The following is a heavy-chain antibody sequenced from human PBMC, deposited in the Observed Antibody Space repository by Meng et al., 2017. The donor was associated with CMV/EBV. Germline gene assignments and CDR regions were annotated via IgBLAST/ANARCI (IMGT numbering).Heavy chain of an antibody. D-gene: IGHD2-2*01. J-gene: IGHJ6*02. CDR1: GGTFSSYA. CDR2: IIPIFGTA. V-gene: IGHV1-69*05. CDR3: ARGTLSGMDV. Sequence: SVKVSCKASGGTFSSYAISWVRQAPGQGLEWMGGIIPIFGTANYAQRFQGRVTITTDESTSTAYMELSSLRSEDTAVYYCARGTLSGMDVWGQGTTVTVSS.